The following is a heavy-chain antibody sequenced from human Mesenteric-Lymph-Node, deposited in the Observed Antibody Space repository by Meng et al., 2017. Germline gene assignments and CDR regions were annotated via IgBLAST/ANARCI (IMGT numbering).Heavy chain of an antibody. CDR1: GFTVSSNY. CDR3: VLETGSYSGH. J-gene: IGHJ4*02. V-gene: IGHV3-53*01. D-gene: IGHD1-26*01. CDR2: IYSGGTT. Sequence: EEQLVESGGGLSQSGGCLRLSCAASGFTVSSNYMSWARQAPGKGLEWVSVIYSGGTTYYADSVKGRFTISRDNSKNTLYLQMNSLRAADTAMYYCVLETGSYSGHWGQGTLVTVSS.